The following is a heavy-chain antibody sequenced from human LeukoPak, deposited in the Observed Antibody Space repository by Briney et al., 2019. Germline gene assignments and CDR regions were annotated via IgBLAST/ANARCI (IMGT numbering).Heavy chain of an antibody. V-gene: IGHV4-59*01. CDR2: IHSSGAT. CDR1: GGSISGYY. D-gene: IGHD3-22*01. J-gene: IGHJ4*02. Sequence: SETLSLTCTVSGGSISGYYWSWFRQPPGKGLEWIGYIHSSGATEYNPSLQSRITTSVDTSKNQVSLKLSSVTVADTAFYYCTREGYDSNGYYLDYWGQGTLVTVSS. CDR3: TREGYDSNGYYLDY.